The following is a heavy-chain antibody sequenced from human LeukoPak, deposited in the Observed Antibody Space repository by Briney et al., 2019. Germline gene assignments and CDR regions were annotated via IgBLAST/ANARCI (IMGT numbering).Heavy chain of an antibody. CDR3: ARDQGQGWLLFAEYFQH. J-gene: IGHJ1*01. D-gene: IGHD3-22*01. CDR2: ITAYNGNT. CDR1: GYTFTSYG. V-gene: IGHV1-18*01. Sequence: ASVKVSCKASGYTFTSYGISWVRQAPGQGLEWMGWITAYNGNTNYAQKLQGRVTMTTDTSTSTAYMELRSLRSDDTAVYYCARDQGQGWLLFAEYFQHWGQGTLVTVSS.